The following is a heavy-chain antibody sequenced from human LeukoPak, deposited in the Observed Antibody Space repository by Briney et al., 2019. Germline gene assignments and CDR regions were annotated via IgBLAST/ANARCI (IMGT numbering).Heavy chain of an antibody. CDR3: ARGTLYGSRFHYESRGMDV. V-gene: IGHV3-30*03. CDR2: ISYDGSNK. Sequence: GGSLRLSCAASGFTFSSYGMHWIRQAPGKGLEWVAVISYDGSNKYYADSVKGRFTISRDNSKNTLYLQMNSLRAEDTAVYYCARGTLYGSRFHYESRGMDVWGQGTTVTVSS. J-gene: IGHJ6*02. D-gene: IGHD4-23*01. CDR1: GFTFSSYG.